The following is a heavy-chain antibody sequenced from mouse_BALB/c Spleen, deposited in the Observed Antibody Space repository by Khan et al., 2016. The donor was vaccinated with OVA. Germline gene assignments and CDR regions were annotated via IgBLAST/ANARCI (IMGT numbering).Heavy chain of an antibody. D-gene: IGHD2-3*01. Sequence: EVQLQESGPGLVKPSQSLSLTCTVTGYSITSDYAWNWIRQFPGNKLEWMGYISYSGSTSYNPSLKSRISITRDTSKNQFFLQLNSVTTEDTATYYCVRGENGYYLAWFAYWGQGTLVTVSA. CDR2: ISYSGST. CDR3: VRGENGYYLAWFAY. J-gene: IGHJ3*01. V-gene: IGHV3-2*02. CDR1: GYSITSDYA.